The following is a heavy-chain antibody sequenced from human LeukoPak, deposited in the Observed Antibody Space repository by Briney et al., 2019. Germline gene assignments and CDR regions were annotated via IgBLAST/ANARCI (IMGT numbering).Heavy chain of an antibody. CDR2: ISSSSSTI. Sequence: PGGSLRLSCAASGFTFSSYSMNWVRQAPGKGLEWVSYISSSSSTIYYADSVKGRFTISRDNAKNSLYLQMNSLRAEDTAVYYCARAWLVDGPEPGAYYFDYWGQGTLVTVSS. V-gene: IGHV3-48*04. J-gene: IGHJ4*02. CDR3: ARAWLVDGPEPGAYYFDY. CDR1: GFTFSSYS. D-gene: IGHD2-8*01.